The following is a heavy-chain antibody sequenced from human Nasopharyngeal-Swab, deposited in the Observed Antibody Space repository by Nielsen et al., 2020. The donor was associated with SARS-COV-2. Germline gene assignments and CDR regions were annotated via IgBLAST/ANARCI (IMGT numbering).Heavy chain of an antibody. J-gene: IGHJ5*02. V-gene: IGHV4-34*01. CDR3: ARMTPLAVAGGSWFDP. D-gene: IGHD6-19*01. CDR2: INHSGST. CDR1: GGSFSGYY. Sequence: SQTPSLTCAVYGGSFSGYYWSWVRPPPGKGLEWIGEINHSGSTNYNPSLKSRVTISVDTSKNQFSLKLSSVTAADTAVYYCARMTPLAVAGGSWFDPWGQGTLVTVSS.